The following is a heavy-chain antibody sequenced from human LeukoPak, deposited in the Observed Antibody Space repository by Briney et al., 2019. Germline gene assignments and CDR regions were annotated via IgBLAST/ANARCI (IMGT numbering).Heavy chain of an antibody. V-gene: IGHV1-2*02. CDR1: EYIFSGYY. Sequence: GSVTVSCKASEYIFSGYYMHWVRQAPGQGLEWMGWINPKSGGTNYAQQFQGRVTMTRDTSISTAYMELSRLRSDDTAVYYCARSTTIFGVLIPSGWFDPWGQGTLVTVSS. CDR2: INPKSGGT. D-gene: IGHD3-3*01. CDR3: ARSTTIFGVLIPSGWFDP. J-gene: IGHJ5*02.